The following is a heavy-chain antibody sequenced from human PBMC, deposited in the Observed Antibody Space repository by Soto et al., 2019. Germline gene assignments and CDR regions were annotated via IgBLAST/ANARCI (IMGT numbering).Heavy chain of an antibody. D-gene: IGHD3-3*01. CDR3: ARRPRGDFWSGYYFLGYDFDY. Sequence: SETLSLTCAVYGGSFSGYYWSWIRQPPGKGLEWIGEINHSGSTNYNPSLKSRVTISVDTSKNQFSLKLSSVTAADTAVYYCARRPRGDFWSGYYFLGYDFDYWGQGTLVTVSS. V-gene: IGHV4-34*01. CDR2: INHSGST. CDR1: GGSFSGYY. J-gene: IGHJ4*02.